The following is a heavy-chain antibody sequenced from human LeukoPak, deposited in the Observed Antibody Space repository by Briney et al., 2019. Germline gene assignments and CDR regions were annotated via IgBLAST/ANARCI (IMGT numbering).Heavy chain of an antibody. CDR1: GGSISSSSYY. D-gene: IGHD5-18*01. CDR3: ARVDTAMAYYYYYGMDV. J-gene: IGHJ6*02. V-gene: IGHV4-39*01. Sequence: PSETLSLTCTVSGGSISSSSYYWGWIRQPPGKGLEWIGSIYYSGSTYYNPSLKSRVTISVDTSKNQFSLKLSSVTAADTAVYYCARVDTAMAYYYYYGMDVWGQGTTVTVS. CDR2: IYYSGST.